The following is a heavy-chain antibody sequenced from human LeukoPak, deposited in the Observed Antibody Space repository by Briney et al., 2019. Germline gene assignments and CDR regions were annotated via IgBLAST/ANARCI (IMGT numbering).Heavy chain of an antibody. V-gene: IGHV3-15*01. D-gene: IGHD5-12*01. Sequence: GGSLRLSCAASGFTFSNAWMSWVRQAPGKGLDWVGRIKSKTDGGTTDYAAPVKGRFTISRDDSKNTLYLQMNSLKTEDTAVYYCTTAGGYDFPFDYWGQGTLVTVSS. J-gene: IGHJ4*02. CDR1: GFTFSNAW. CDR2: IKSKTDGGTT. CDR3: TTAGGYDFPFDY.